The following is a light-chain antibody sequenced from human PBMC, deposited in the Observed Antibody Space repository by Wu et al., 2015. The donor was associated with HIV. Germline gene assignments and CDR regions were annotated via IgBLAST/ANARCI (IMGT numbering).Light chain of an antibody. Sequence: EIVLTQSPGTLSLSPGERATLSCRASQSVSSSYLAWHQQKPGQAPRLLIHGASSRATGIPDRFSGSGSGTDFTLTISRLEPEDFAVYYCQQYGSSPQTFGQGTKVEIK. CDR1: QSVSSSY. J-gene: IGKJ1*01. V-gene: IGKV3-20*01. CDR3: QQYGSSPQT. CDR2: GAS.